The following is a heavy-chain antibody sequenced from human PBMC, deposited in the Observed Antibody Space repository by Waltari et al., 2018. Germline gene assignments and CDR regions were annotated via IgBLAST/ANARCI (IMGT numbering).Heavy chain of an antibody. J-gene: IGHJ6*03. Sequence: QVQLQESGPGLVKPSETPSLTCTVSGGSISSYYWSWIRQPAGKGLEWIGRIYTSGSTNYNPSLKSRVTMSVDTSKNQFSLKLSSVTAADTAVYYCARDDVTTDYYYYMDVWGKGTTVTISS. V-gene: IGHV4-4*07. CDR3: ARDDVTTDYYYYMDV. CDR2: IYTSGST. CDR1: GGSISSYY. D-gene: IGHD4-17*01.